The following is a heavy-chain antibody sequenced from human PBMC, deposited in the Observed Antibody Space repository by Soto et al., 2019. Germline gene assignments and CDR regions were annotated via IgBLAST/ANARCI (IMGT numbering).Heavy chain of an antibody. CDR2: IYWDDDQ. CDR3: VILSWGDGYHQYYFDY. CDR1: GFSLTTSGVG. V-gene: IGHV2-5*02. J-gene: IGHJ4*02. D-gene: IGHD5-12*01. Sequence: QITLKESGPTLVKPTQTLTLTCSFSGFSLTTSGVGVGWIRQPPGKALEWLALIYWDDDQRYSPSLKSRLTITKDTSKNQVVLTMTNMDPVDTATYYCVILSWGDGYHQYYFDYWGQGTLVTVSS.